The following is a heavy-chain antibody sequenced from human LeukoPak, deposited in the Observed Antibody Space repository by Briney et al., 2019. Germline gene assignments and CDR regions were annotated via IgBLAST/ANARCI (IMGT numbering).Heavy chain of an antibody. CDR2: IQFDGGDI. CDR1: GFTFSNFG. D-gene: IGHD5-18*01. J-gene: IGHJ4*02. CDR3: ARDRSYGSFDF. V-gene: IGHV3-30*02. Sequence: QPGGSLRLSCAASGFTFSNFGVHWVRQAPGKGLEWVAFIQFDGGDIFYADSVKGRFTVSRDNSKNTLYLQMNRLTVEDTALYHCARDRSYGSFDFWGQGTLVTVSS.